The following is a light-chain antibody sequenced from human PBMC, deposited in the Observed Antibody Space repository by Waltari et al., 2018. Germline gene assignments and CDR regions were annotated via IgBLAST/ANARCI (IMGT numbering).Light chain of an antibody. J-gene: IGKJ4*01. Sequence: DIQMTQSPSTLSASVGDRVTITCRASQRINMWLAWYQQKPGKAPKLLIYKASNLESGVPSRFSGSGSATEFTLTISSLQPDDFATYYCQHYNNYFPLTFGGGTKVEVK. V-gene: IGKV1-5*03. CDR2: KAS. CDR1: QRINMW. CDR3: QHYNNYFPLT.